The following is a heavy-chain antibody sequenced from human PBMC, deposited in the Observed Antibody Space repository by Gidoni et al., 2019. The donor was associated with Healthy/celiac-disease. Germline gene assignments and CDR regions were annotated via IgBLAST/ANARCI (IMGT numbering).Heavy chain of an antibody. Sequence: QVQLQQWGAGLFKPSETLSLTCAGHGGSFSGYYWSWIRQPPGKVLEWNGEINHSGSTNYNPSLKSRVTISVDTSKNQFSLTLSSVTAADPAVYYCAREGDAARAFDYWGQGTLVTVSS. D-gene: IGHD6-6*01. V-gene: IGHV4-34*01. CDR3: AREGDAARAFDY. CDR1: GGSFSGYY. J-gene: IGHJ4*02. CDR2: INHSGST.